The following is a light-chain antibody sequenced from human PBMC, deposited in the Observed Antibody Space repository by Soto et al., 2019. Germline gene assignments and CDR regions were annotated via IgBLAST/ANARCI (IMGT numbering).Light chain of an antibody. V-gene: IGLV2-14*01. CDR3: SCYSLSNTLVV. J-gene: IGLJ3*02. CDR2: EVS. Sequence: QSALTQPASVSGSPGQSITISCTGTSSDVGGYNFVSWYQQHPGKAPRLIIYEVSSRPSGVSYRFSGSKSGNTASLTISGVHHEDEADYYCSCYSLSNTLVVFGGGTKLTVL. CDR1: SSDVGGYNF.